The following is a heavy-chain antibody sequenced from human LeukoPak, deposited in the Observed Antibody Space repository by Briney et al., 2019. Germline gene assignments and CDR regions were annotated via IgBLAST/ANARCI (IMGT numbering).Heavy chain of an antibody. J-gene: IGHJ6*03. Sequence: SGTLSLTCAVSGGSISSSNWWSWVRQPPGKGLEWIGEIYHSGSTNYNPSLKSRVTISVDKSKNQFSLKLSSVTAADTAVYYCARDSGTRYPAGATEYDMDVWGKGTTVTVSS. D-gene: IGHD1-26*01. CDR1: GGSISSSNW. CDR3: ARDSGTRYPAGATEYDMDV. CDR2: IYHSGST. V-gene: IGHV4-4*02.